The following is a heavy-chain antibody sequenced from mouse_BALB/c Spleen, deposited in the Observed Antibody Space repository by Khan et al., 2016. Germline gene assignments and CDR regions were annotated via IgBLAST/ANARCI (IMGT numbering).Heavy chain of an antibody. V-gene: IGHV1-69*01. J-gene: IGHJ4*01. CDR1: GYTFTDYW. CDR2: IDTSDSYT. Sequence: VQLQESGAELVMPGASVKMSCKASGYTFTDYWMHWVKQRPGQGLEWIGAIDTSDSYTNYNQNFKGKATLTVDESSSTAYMQLSSLTSEDSAVYYCGRGISRNAMDYWGQGTSVTVSS. CDR3: GRGISRNAMDY.